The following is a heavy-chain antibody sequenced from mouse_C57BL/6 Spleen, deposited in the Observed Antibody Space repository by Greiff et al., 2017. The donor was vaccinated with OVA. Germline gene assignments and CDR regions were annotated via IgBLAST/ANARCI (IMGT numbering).Heavy chain of an antibody. CDR3: ARRGRSSGFRDAMDY. CDR2: INPNNGGT. J-gene: IGHJ4*01. CDR1: GYTFTDYN. D-gene: IGHD3-2*02. V-gene: IGHV1-18*01. Sequence: EVQLVESGPELVKPGASVKIPCKASGYTFTDYNMDWVKQSHGKSLEWIGDINPNNGGTIYNQKFKGKATLTVDKSSSTAYMELRSLTSEDTAVYYCARRGRSSGFRDAMDYWGQGTSVTVSS.